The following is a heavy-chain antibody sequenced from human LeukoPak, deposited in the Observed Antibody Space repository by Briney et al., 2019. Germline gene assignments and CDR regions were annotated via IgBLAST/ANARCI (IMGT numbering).Heavy chain of an antibody. CDR2: INHSGST. D-gene: IGHD2-2*01. J-gene: IGHJ4*02. V-gene: IGHV4-34*01. CDR3: ARNRRPVVPAAFSRYFDY. CDR1: GGSISSYY. Sequence: SETLSLTCTVSGGSISSYYWNWIRQPPGKGLEWIGEINHSGSTNYNPSLKSRVTISVDTSKNQFSLKLSSVTAADTAVYYCARNRRPVVPAAFSRYFDYWGQGTLVTVSS.